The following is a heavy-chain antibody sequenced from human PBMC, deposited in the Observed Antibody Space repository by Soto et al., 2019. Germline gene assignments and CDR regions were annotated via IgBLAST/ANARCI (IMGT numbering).Heavy chain of an antibody. CDR1: GDSISSGDYY. J-gene: IGHJ4*02. V-gene: IGHV4-31*03. Sequence: QVQLQESGPGLVKPSQTLSLTCTVSGDSISSGDYYWSWIRQHPGEGLEWIGYIYYTGSAYYNPSLRSRVSISIETSKTQFSLNLNSVTAADTAVYYCARGDYIFNYFDYWGQGTLVTVSS. D-gene: IGHD4-4*01. CDR3: ARGDYIFNYFDY. CDR2: IYYTGSA.